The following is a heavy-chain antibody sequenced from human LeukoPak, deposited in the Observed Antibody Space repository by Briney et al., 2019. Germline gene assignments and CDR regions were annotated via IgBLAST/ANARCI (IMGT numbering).Heavy chain of an antibody. D-gene: IGHD2-15*01. Sequence: PGGSLRLSCAASGFTFSSYTMTWVRQAPGKGLEWVSAISGSGGSTSYADSVQGRFTISRDNSKSTLCLQMNSLRAEDTAVYYCAKQLGYCSDGSCYFPYWGQGTLVTVSS. CDR3: AKQLGYCSDGSCYFPY. CDR2: ISGSGGST. CDR1: GFTFSSYT. J-gene: IGHJ4*02. V-gene: IGHV3-23*01.